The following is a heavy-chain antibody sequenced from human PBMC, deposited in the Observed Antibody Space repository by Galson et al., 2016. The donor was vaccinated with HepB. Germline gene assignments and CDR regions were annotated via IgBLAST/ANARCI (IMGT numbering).Heavy chain of an antibody. V-gene: IGHV3-30*18. Sequence: SLRLSCAASGFTFSSYGMHWVRQAPGKGLEWVAVISYDGSNKYYADSVKGRFTISRDNSKNTLYLQMNSLRAEDTAVDYCAKVHAFLGLYFYGMDVWGQGTTVTVSS. CDR3: AKVHAFLGLYFYGMDV. D-gene: IGHD3-9*01. CDR2: ISYDGSNK. CDR1: GFTFSSYG. J-gene: IGHJ6*02.